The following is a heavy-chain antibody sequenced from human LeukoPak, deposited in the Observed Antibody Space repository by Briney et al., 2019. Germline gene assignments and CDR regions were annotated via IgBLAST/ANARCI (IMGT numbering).Heavy chain of an antibody. Sequence: GGSLRLSCAASGFTFSRYEMNWVRQAPGKGLVWVSYISNAGSTLYYADSVKGRFTISRDDDKNSLYLQMTSLRAEDTGVYYCARESGYHGSGFDPWGQGTLVTVSS. CDR1: GFTFSRYE. V-gene: IGHV3-48*03. D-gene: IGHD3-10*01. CDR2: ISNAGSTL. J-gene: IGHJ5*02. CDR3: ARESGYHGSGFDP.